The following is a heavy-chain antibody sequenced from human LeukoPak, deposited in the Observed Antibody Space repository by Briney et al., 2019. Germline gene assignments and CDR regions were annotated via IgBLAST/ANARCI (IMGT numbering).Heavy chain of an antibody. CDR3: ARGSPSAFDI. V-gene: IGHV3-30*01. D-gene: IGHD3-10*01. CDR1: GFDFSSYA. J-gene: IGHJ3*02. Sequence: GRSLRLSCAASGFDFSSYAMHWVRQAPGKGLEWVAVISYDGSNKYYADSVKGRFTISRDNSKNTLYLQMNSLRAEDTAVYYCARGSPSAFDIWGQGTMVTVSS. CDR2: ISYDGSNK.